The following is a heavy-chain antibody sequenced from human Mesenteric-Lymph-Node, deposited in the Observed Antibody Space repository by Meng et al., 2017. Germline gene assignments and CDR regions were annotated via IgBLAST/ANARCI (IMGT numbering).Heavy chain of an antibody. CDR2: SRYYNGDT. J-gene: IGHJ4*02. Sequence: VSCTASGQKNTSYGVSQQHQAPRQGLECTGMSRYYNGDTKYARKLQGRVTMTTDASTSTAYMELRSLRSDDTAVYYCAKDGGYGDIDHWGQGTLVTVSS. CDR1: GQKNTSYG. D-gene: IGHD4-17*01. V-gene: IGHV1-18*04. CDR3: AKDGGYGDIDH.